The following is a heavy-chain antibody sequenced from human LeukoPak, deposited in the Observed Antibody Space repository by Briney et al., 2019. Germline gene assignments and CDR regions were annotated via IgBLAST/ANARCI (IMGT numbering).Heavy chain of an antibody. CDR1: GYTFTSYD. CDR3: AREGGNRATDY. V-gene: IGHV1-8*01. D-gene: IGHD4-23*01. CDR2: MNPNSGNT. J-gene: IGHJ4*02. Sequence: ASVKVSCKASGYTFTSYDINWVRQATGRGLEWMGWMNPNSGNTVYAQKFQGRVTMTRNTSISTAYMELSSLRSENTAVYYCAREGGNRATDYWGQGTLVTVSS.